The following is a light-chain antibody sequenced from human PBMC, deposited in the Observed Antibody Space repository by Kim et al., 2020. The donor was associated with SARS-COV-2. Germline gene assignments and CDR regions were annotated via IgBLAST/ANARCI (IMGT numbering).Light chain of an antibody. V-gene: IGLV3-19*01. CDR1: TLRSYY. CDR2: GNN. J-gene: IGLJ1*01. CDR3: WSRVSSANRFYV. Sequence: SSDPTQDPAVSVALRQTVRISCQGDTLRSYYASWYQQKPRQAPVLAIHGNNNRPSGVPDRFSGSSSGNTASSTITGAPAEAEADYYCWSRVSSANRFYV.